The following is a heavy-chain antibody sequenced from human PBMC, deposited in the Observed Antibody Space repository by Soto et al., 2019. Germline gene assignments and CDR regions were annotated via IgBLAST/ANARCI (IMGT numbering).Heavy chain of an antibody. Sequence: SETLSLTCNVSGASINTYYWSWIRQPPQKGLEWIGYIFHRGSTTYNPSLKSRVTISIDASKKYFSLRLNSVTAADTAVYYCARARNSRDIEYWGQGIRVTVSS. CDR2: IFHRGST. CDR3: ARARNSRDIEY. D-gene: IGHD3-22*01. J-gene: IGHJ4*02. V-gene: IGHV4-59*12. CDR1: GASINTYY.